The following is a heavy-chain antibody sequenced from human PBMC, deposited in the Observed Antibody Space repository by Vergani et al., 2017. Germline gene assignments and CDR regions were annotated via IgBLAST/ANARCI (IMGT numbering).Heavy chain of an antibody. J-gene: IGHJ6*03. Sequence: QVQLQESGPGLVKPSETLSLTCTVSGYSISSGYYWGWIRQPPGKGLEWIGSIYHSGSTYYNPSLKSRVTISVDTSKNQISLKLTSVTAADTAVYYCARGVLELRSSGLGLINHYYYIDVWGKGTTVTVSS. CDR2: IYHSGST. CDR3: ARGVLELRSSGLGLINHYYYIDV. D-gene: IGHD1-7*01. CDR1: GYSISSGYY. V-gene: IGHV4-38-2*02.